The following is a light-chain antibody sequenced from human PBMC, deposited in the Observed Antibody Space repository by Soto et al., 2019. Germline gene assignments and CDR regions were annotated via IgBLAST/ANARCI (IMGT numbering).Light chain of an antibody. CDR2: GNS. J-gene: IGLJ2*01. V-gene: IGLV1-40*01. CDR1: SSNIGAGYD. Sequence: QSVLTQPPSVSGAPGQRVTISCTGSSSNIGAGYDVHWYQHLPGTAPKLLIYGNSNRPSGVPDRFSGSKSGTSASLAITGLQAEDEADYYCQSYDSSVSKVVFGGGTKVTVL. CDR3: QSYDSSVSKVV.